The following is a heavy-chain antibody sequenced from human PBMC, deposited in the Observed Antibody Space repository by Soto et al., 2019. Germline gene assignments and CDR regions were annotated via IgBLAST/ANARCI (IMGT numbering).Heavy chain of an antibody. Sequence: QVQLVQSWAEVKKPWSSVKVSCKASGGTFSRYAISWGRQAPGPGLEWMGGIIPIFGTANYAQKFQGRVTITADESTSTAYMELSSLRSEDTAVYYCARDHEGYGMDVWGQGTTVTVSS. CDR2: IIPIFGTA. CDR1: GGTFSRYA. V-gene: IGHV1-69*01. J-gene: IGHJ6*02. CDR3: ARDHEGYGMDV.